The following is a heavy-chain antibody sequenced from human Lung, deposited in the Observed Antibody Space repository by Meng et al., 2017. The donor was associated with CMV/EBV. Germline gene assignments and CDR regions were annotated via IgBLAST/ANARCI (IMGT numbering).Heavy chain of an antibody. V-gene: IGHV3-30*04. CDR3: ARDRGDRRGSYVRNWFDP. D-gene: IGHD3-10*01. Sequence: TCGSYGFNWVRQAPGKGLEWVASISYDGSKNFYADSVKGRFIISRDNSNSKLFLQMNNLRSEDTAMYYCARDRGDRRGSYVRNWFDPWGQGTLVTVSS. J-gene: IGHJ5*02. CDR1: TCGSYG. CDR2: ISYDGSKN.